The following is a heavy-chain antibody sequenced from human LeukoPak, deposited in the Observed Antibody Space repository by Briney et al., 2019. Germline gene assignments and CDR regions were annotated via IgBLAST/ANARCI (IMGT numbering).Heavy chain of an antibody. CDR1: GFTFSSYA. J-gene: IGHJ4*02. Sequence: GGSLRLSCAASGFTFSSYAMHWVRQAPGKGLEWVAVISYDGSNKYYADSVKGRFTISRDNSKNTLYLQTNSLRAEDTAVYYCARSSRGLNYFDYWGQGTLVTVSS. V-gene: IGHV3-30*04. D-gene: IGHD6-13*01. CDR2: ISYDGSNK. CDR3: ARSSRGLNYFDY.